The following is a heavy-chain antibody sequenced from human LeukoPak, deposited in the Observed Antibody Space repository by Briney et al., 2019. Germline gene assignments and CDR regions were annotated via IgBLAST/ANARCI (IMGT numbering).Heavy chain of an antibody. CDR1: GFTFSSYA. CDR2: ISGSGGST. J-gene: IGHJ4*02. V-gene: IGHV3-23*01. Sequence: GGSLRLSCAASGFTFSSYAMSWVRQAPGKGLEWVSAISGSGGSTYYADSVKGRFTISRDNSKNTLYLQMNSLRAEDTAVYYCARGRVLAAVKNGDYWGQGTLVTVSS. D-gene: IGHD6-13*01. CDR3: ARGRVLAAVKNGDY.